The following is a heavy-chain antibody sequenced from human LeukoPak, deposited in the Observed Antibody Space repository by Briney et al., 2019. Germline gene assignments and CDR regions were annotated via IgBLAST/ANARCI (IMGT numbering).Heavy chain of an antibody. D-gene: IGHD1-26*01. Sequence: GSLRLSCKGSGYSFTSYWIGWVRQMPRKCLEWMGIISPGDSDTRYSPSFQGQVTISADKSISTAYLQWSSLKASDTAMYYCASFRIEELLPDYWGQGTLVTVSS. CDR1: GYSFTSYW. CDR2: ISPGDSDT. V-gene: IGHV5-51*01. J-gene: IGHJ4*02. CDR3: ASFRIEELLPDY.